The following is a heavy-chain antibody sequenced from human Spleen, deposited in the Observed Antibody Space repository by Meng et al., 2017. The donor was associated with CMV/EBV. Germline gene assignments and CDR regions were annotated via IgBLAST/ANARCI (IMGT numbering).Heavy chain of an antibody. D-gene: IGHD6-13*01. Sequence: GGSLRLSCAASGFTFSSYWMHWVRQAPGEGLVWVSRINSDGSSTYYADSVKGRFTISRDNAKNTLYLQMNSLRAEDTAVYYCTRGYSSSWYAPDYWGQGTLVTVSS. J-gene: IGHJ4*02. CDR1: GFTFSSYW. V-gene: IGHV3-74*01. CDR2: INSDGSST. CDR3: TRGYSSSWYAPDY.